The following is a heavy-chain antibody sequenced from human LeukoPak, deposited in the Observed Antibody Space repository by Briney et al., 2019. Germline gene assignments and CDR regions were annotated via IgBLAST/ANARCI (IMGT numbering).Heavy chain of an antibody. D-gene: IGHD4-17*01. V-gene: IGHV4-59*08. CDR3: ARHLYGDYVSDS. J-gene: IGHJ4*02. Sequence: PSETLSLTCTVSGGSIKSYFWSWIPQSPGKGLEWIGYISYRGSTNYNPSLKSRVIISIDTSKNQFSLKLSSVTAADTAVYYCARHLYGDYVSDSWGQGNLVTVSS. CDR2: ISYRGST. CDR1: GGSIKSYF.